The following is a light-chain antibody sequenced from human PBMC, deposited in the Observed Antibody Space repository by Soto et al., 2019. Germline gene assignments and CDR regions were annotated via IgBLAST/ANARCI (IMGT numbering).Light chain of an antibody. CDR3: QSYDSSLRNVI. V-gene: IGLV1-40*01. J-gene: IGLJ2*01. CDR2: GNS. Sequence: QSVLTQPPSVSGAPGQGVSISCTGGSSNIGANYDVHWYQQLPGTAPKVLIYGNSNRPSRVPDRFSGSKSGTSASLAITGLQVEDEADYYCQSYDSSLRNVIFGGGTKLTVL. CDR1: SSNIGANYD.